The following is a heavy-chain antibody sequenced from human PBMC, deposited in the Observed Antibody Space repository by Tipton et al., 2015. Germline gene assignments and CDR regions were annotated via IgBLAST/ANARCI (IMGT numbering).Heavy chain of an antibody. J-gene: IGHJ4*02. Sequence: GSLRLSCAAPGFTFSSYAMSWVRQAPGKGQEWVSAISGSGDSTYYVDSVRGRFTISRDNSKNTLYLQMNSLRVEDTAVYYCAKGLDCGGDCYAYWGQGTLVTASS. D-gene: IGHD2-21*01. V-gene: IGHV3-23*01. CDR3: AKGLDCGGDCYAY. CDR1: GFTFSSYA. CDR2: ISGSGDST.